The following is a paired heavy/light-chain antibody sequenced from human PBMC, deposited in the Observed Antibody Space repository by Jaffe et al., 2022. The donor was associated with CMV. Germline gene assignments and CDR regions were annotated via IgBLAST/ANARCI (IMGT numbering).Heavy chain of an antibody. CDR3: AGDLGYCSSTICSWSWLDP. D-gene: IGHD2-2*01. Sequence: EVQLVESGGGLVKPGGSLRLSCAASGFTFSNYSMNWVRQAPGKGLEWVSSISSSSSYIYYADSVKGRFTISRDNAKTSLYLQMNSLRAEDTAVYYCAGDLGYCSSTICSWSWLDPWGQGTLVTVSS. CDR2: ISSSSSYI. CDR1: GFTFSNYS. V-gene: IGHV3-21*02. J-gene: IGHJ5*02.
Light chain of an antibody. CDR2: KAS. CDR1: QSIRNL. J-gene: IGKJ2*01. V-gene: IGKV1-5*03. CDR3: QQYYSYPYT. Sequence: DIQMTQSPSTLSASVGDRVTITCRASQSIRNLLAWYQQKPGKAPNLLVFKASTLDSGVPSRFSGSGSGTEFTLTISSLQPDDIATYYCQQYYSYPYTFGQGTKLEIK.